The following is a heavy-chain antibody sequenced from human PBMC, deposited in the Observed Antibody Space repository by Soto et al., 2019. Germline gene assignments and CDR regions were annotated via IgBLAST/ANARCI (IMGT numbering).Heavy chain of an antibody. J-gene: IGHJ4*02. CDR1: GGSISSSNYY. CDR2: IYHSGST. Sequence: SETLSLTCTVSGGSISSSNYYWGWIRQPPGKGLEWIGYIYHSGSTYYNPSLKSRVTISVDRSKNQFSLKLSSVTAADTAVYYCARENNVLPGGYFDYWGQGTLVTVSS. CDR3: ARENNVLPGGYFDY. D-gene: IGHD3-10*01. V-gene: IGHV4-39*07.